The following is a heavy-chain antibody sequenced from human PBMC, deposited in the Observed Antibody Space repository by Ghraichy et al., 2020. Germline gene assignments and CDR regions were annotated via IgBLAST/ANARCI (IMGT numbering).Heavy chain of an antibody. CDR1: GYTFSNYG. Sequence: ASVKVSCKTSGYTFSNYGISWMRQAPGQGLEWMGGIIGYNGNTNYAQKVQGRVTMTTDKSTSRAFMELRSLRSDDTAVYYCARDVLSPYYYGSGSYYNPNDFWGQGTLVTVSS. J-gene: IGHJ4*02. CDR2: IIGYNGNT. CDR3: ARDVLSPYYYGSGSYYNPNDF. D-gene: IGHD3-10*01. V-gene: IGHV1-18*04.